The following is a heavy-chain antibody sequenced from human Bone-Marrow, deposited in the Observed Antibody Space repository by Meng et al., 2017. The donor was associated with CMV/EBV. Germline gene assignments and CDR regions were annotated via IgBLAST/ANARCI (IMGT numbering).Heavy chain of an antibody. D-gene: IGHD3-3*01. CDR2: INPNSGGT. CDR3: AREKYDFWSGSEGIDP. Sequence: DTFTGYYMHWVRQAPGQGLEWMGWINPNSGGTNYAQKFQGRVTMTRDTSISTAYMELSRLRSDDTAVYYCAREKYDFWSGSEGIDPWGQGTLVTVSS. V-gene: IGHV1-2*02. CDR1: DTFTGYY. J-gene: IGHJ5*02.